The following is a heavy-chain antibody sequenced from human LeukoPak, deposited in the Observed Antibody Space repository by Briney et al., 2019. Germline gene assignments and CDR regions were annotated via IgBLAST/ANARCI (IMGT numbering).Heavy chain of an antibody. V-gene: IGHV3-7*03. CDR2: MKQDGSEK. J-gene: IGHJ5*02. CDR3: ARFMIREVTADNWFDP. CDR1: RFTFSSYW. D-gene: IGHD3-10*01. Sequence: GGSLRLSCAASRFTFSSYWMSWVRQAPGKGLEWVANMKQDGSEKYYVDSVKGRFTISRDNAKNSLYLQMNSLRAEDTAVYYCARFMIREVTADNWFDPWGQGTLVTVSS.